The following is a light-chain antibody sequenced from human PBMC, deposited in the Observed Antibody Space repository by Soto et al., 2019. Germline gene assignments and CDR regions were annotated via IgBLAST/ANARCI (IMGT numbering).Light chain of an antibody. CDR2: DVS. Sequence: QSALTQPPSASGSPGQSVTISCTGTSSDVGGYNYVSWYQHHPGKAPKLMLYDVSKRPSGVPDRFSGSKSGNTASLTVSGLQAEDEADYYCSSYAGSNNYVFGTGTKLTVL. V-gene: IGLV2-8*01. J-gene: IGLJ1*01. CDR3: SSYAGSNNYV. CDR1: SSDVGGYNY.